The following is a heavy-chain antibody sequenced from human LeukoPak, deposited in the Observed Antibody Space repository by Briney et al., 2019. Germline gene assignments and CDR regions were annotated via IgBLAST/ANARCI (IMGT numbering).Heavy chain of an antibody. CDR2: ISSSSSYI. CDR1: GFTFSSYS. Sequence: GGSLRLSCAASGFTFSSYSMTWVRQAPGKGLEWVSSISSSSSYIYYADSVKGRFTISRDNAKNSLYLQMNSLRAEDTAVYYCARVKMATPSFDYWGQGTLVTVSS. CDR3: ARVKMATPSFDY. J-gene: IGHJ4*02. D-gene: IGHD5-24*01. V-gene: IGHV3-21*01.